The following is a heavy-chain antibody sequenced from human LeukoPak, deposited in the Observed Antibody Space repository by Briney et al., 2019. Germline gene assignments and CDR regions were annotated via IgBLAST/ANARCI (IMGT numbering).Heavy chain of an antibody. V-gene: IGHV3-30-3*01. D-gene: IGHD6-13*01. CDR1: GFTFSSYA. Sequence: PGRSLRLSCAASGFTFSSYAMHWVRQAPGKGLEWVAVISYDGSNKYYADSVKGRFTISRDNSKNTLYLQMNGLRAEDTAVYYCARAGIAAAGTRIGYYYGMDVWGQGTTVTVSS. J-gene: IGHJ6*02. CDR3: ARAGIAAAGTRIGYYYGMDV. CDR2: ISYDGSNK.